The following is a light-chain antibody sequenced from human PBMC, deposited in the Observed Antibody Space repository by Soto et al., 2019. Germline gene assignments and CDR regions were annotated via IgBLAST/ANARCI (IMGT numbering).Light chain of an antibody. Sequence: IPLTQSPLSLSATVGDRVPLTCSASQSISSWLAWYQQKPGKAPKLLIYKASSLESGVPSRFSGSGSGTEFTLTISSLQPDDFATYYCQQYNSYSWTFGQGTKVDI. J-gene: IGKJ1*01. CDR3: QQYNSYSWT. V-gene: IGKV1-5*03. CDR1: QSISSW. CDR2: KAS.